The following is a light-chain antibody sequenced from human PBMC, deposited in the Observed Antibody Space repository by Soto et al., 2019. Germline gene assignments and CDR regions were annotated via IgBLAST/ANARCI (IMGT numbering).Light chain of an antibody. J-gene: IGLJ1*01. CDR2: DIN. CDR3: VSYTTSASYV. Sequence: QSALTQPASVSGSPGQSITISCTGTSSDVGNYIFVSWYRQHPGKAPKLMIYDINNRPSGVSNRFSGSKSGNTASLTISGLQAEDEADYYCVSYTTSASYVSGTGTKVTV. V-gene: IGLV2-14*01. CDR1: SSDVGNYIF.